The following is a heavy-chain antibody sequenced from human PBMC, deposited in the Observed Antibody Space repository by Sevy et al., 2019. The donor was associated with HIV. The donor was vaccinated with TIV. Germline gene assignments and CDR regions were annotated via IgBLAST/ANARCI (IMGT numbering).Heavy chain of an antibody. CDR2: IYYSGST. CDR3: ARSDTSMGLFDY. J-gene: IGHJ4*02. Sequence: SETLSLTCTVSGGSISSYYWSWIRQPPGKGLEWIGYIYYSGSTNYDPSLKSRVTISVDTSKNQFSLKLSSVTAADTAVYYCARSDTSMGLFDYWGQGTLVTVSS. CDR1: GGSISSYY. D-gene: IGHD5-18*01. V-gene: IGHV4-59*01.